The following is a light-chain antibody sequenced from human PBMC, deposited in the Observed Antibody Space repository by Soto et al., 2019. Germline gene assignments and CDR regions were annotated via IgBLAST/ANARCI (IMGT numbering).Light chain of an antibody. CDR3: ASYTTSHTRV. Sequence: QSALTQPASISGSPGQTITISCTGSDSDIGAYNYVSWYQHRPGKAPKLIIFEVNNQPSGVSHRFSGSKSANTASLTISGLQADDEADYYCASYTTSHTRVFDGGTKLTVL. V-gene: IGLV2-14*01. CDR1: DSDIGAYNY. J-gene: IGLJ3*02. CDR2: EVN.